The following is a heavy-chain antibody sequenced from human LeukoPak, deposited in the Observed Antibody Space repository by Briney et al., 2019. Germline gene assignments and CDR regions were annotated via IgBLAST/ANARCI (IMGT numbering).Heavy chain of an antibody. Sequence: SSVKVSCKASGYTFTSYDINWVRQATGQGLEWMGWMNPNSGNTGYAQKFQGRVTMTRNTSISTAYMELSSLRSEDTAVYYCARVLYGSGSPPGAWGQGTLVTVSS. CDR1: GYTFTSYD. J-gene: IGHJ5*02. V-gene: IGHV1-8*01. CDR3: ARVLYGSGSPPGA. D-gene: IGHD3-10*01. CDR2: MNPNSGNT.